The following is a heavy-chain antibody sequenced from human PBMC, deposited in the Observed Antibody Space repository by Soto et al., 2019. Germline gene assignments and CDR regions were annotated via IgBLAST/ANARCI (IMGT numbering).Heavy chain of an antibody. CDR1: GYTFTGYY. Sequence: ASVKVSCKASGYTFTGYYMHWVRQAPGQGLEWMGWISPNSGGTNYAQKFQGRVTMTRDTSISTAYMELSRLRSDDTAVYYCARGRFLEWQQYYYYGMDVWGQGTTVTVSS. CDR2: ISPNSGGT. CDR3: ARGRFLEWQQYYYYGMDV. V-gene: IGHV1-2*02. J-gene: IGHJ6*02. D-gene: IGHD3-3*01.